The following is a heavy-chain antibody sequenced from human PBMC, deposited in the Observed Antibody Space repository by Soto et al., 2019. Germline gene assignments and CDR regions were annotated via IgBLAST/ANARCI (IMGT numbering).Heavy chain of an antibody. CDR3: ASDSRKKRAMYV. J-gene: IGHJ4*02. Sequence: EVQLVASGGGLVQPGGSLRLSCAASGFNFSSYWMHWVRQATGKGLVWVSRINSEGRRTAYADSVKGRFTISRDNAKNTRNVQMNRLRAEETAVYYCASDSRKKRAMYVGGQGTLVTVSS. V-gene: IGHV3-74*01. D-gene: IGHD2-2*01. CDR2: INSEGRRT. CDR1: GFNFSSYW.